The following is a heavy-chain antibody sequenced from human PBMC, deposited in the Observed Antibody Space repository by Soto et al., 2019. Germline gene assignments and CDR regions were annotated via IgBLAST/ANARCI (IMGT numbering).Heavy chain of an antibody. V-gene: IGHV4-4*02. CDR1: GVSIDSHDW. J-gene: IGHJ4*02. Sequence: QVQLQESGPGLVKPSGTLSLTCAVSGVSIDSHDWWTWVRQPPGKGLEWIGESHQSWNTNYNSSLESLVTISLDKSRNHFSLQLDSVTVADTAVYYCATRDTGRVYWGQGTLVTVSS. D-gene: IGHD5-18*01. CDR3: ATRDTGRVY. CDR2: SHQSWNT.